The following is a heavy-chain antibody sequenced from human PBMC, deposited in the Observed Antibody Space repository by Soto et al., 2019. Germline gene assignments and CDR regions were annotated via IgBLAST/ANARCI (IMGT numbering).Heavy chain of an antibody. CDR1: GFSLIAPGMR. Sequence: ACPTLVNRPQSLTLTCTFSGFSLIAPGMRGSWIRQPPGKALEWLARIDCDDDTFYSPSLKTRLTISKDTSKNQVVLTVANMDPTDTDISYCARVWIADYFDYWGQGALVTDSS. D-gene: IGHD2-21*01. CDR2: IDCDDDT. CDR3: ARVWIADYFDY. V-gene: IGHV2-70*04. J-gene: IGHJ4*02.